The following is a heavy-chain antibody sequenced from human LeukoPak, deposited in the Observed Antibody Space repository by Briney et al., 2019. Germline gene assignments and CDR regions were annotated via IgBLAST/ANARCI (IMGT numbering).Heavy chain of an antibody. J-gene: IGHJ6*03. Sequence: SETLSLTCTVSGGSISSSSYYWGWIRQPPGKGLEWIGSIYYSGSTYYNPSLKSRVTISVDTSKNQFSLKLSSVTAADTAVYYRASVWSGYYSGLSGAMSYYYYYMDVWGKGTTVTVSS. V-gene: IGHV4-39*01. CDR1: GGSISSSSYY. CDR2: IYYSGST. CDR3: ASVWSGYYSGLSGAMSYYYYYMDV. D-gene: IGHD3-3*01.